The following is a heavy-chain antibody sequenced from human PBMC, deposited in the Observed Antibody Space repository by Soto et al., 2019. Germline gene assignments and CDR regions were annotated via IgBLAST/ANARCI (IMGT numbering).Heavy chain of an antibody. Sequence: EVQLVESGGDLVKPGGCLRLSCADSGITFTNAWMSWVRQAPGKGLEWVGRIKNKVDGGTTDYAAPVRGRCTISRDDSKNTLFLQMNSLETEDTAVYYCTTDPGDYADFWGQGTLVTVSS. J-gene: IGHJ4*02. CDR1: GITFTNAW. V-gene: IGHV3-15*01. CDR3: TTDPGDYADF. D-gene: IGHD4-17*01. CDR2: IKNKVDGGTT.